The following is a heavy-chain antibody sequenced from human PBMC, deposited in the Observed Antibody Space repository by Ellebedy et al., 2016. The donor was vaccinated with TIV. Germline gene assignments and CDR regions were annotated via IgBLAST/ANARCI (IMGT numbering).Heavy chain of an antibody. V-gene: IGHV3-33*01. CDR3: ARDRGGYYYYYGMDV. CDR1: GFTFSSYG. Sequence: GESLKISCAASGFTFSSYGRHWVRQAPGKGLEWVAVIWYDGSNKYYADSVKGRFTISRDNSKNTLYLQMNSLRAEDTAVYYCARDRGGYYYYYGMDVWGQGTTVTVSS. D-gene: IGHD4-23*01. CDR2: IWYDGSNK. J-gene: IGHJ6*02.